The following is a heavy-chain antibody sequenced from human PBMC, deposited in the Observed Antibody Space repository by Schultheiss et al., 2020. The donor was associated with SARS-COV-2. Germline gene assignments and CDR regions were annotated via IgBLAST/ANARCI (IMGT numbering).Heavy chain of an antibody. J-gene: IGHJ4*02. CDR2: ISYDGSNK. CDR3: ARDQVAPFDY. Sequence: GGSLRLSCAASGFTFSSYSMNWVRQAPGKGLEWVAVISYDGSNKYYADSVKGRFTISRDNSKNTLYLQMNSLRAEDTAVYYCARDQVAPFDYWGQGTLVTVSS. V-gene: IGHV3-30*05. CDR1: GFTFSSYS.